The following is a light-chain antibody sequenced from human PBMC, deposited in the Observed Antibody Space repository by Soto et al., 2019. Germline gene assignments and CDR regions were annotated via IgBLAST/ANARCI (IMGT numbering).Light chain of an antibody. CDR1: QGISSN. Sequence: EKVMTQSPATLSVSPGERATLSCRASQGISSNLAWYQQKPGQAPRLLIYGASTRAIGIPARFSGSGSGTEFSLTITSLQSEDFAVYYCQQYNNWPVTFGQGTKVEIK. J-gene: IGKJ1*01. V-gene: IGKV3-15*01. CDR2: GAS. CDR3: QQYNNWPVT.